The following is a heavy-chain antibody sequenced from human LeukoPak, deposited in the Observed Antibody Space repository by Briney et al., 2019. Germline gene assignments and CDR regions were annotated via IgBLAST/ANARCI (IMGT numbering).Heavy chain of an antibody. Sequence: PGGSLRLSCAASGFTFSSYNRNWVRQAPGKGLEWVSSISSSSSYIYYADSVKGRFTISRDNAKNSLYLQMNSLRAEDTAVYYCARDRIVGAVSDYWGQGTLVTVSS. CDR3: ARDRIVGAVSDY. J-gene: IGHJ4*02. D-gene: IGHD1-26*01. CDR1: GFTFSSYN. V-gene: IGHV3-21*01. CDR2: ISSSSSYI.